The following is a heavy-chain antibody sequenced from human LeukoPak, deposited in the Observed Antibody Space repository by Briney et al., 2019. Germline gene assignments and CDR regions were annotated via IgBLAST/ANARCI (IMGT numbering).Heavy chain of an antibody. Sequence: ASVKVSCKVSGYTLTELSMHWVRQAPGKGLEWMGGFDPEDGETIYAQKFQGRVTMTEDTSTDTAYMELSSLRSEDTAVYHCATGDFWSGYFPTDYWGQGTLVTVSS. CDR1: GYTLTELS. V-gene: IGHV1-24*01. CDR3: ATGDFWSGYFPTDY. J-gene: IGHJ4*02. D-gene: IGHD3-3*01. CDR2: FDPEDGET.